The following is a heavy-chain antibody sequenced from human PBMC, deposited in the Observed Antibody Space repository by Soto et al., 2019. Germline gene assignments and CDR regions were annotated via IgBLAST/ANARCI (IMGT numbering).Heavy chain of an antibody. CDR1: GGTFSSYA. V-gene: IGHV1-69*06. CDR2: IIPIFGTA. Sequence: QVQLVQSGAEVKKPGASVKVSCKASGGTFSSYAISWVRQAPGQGLEWMGGIIPIFGTANYAQKFQGRVTITADKSTSTTDKELSSLRSEDTAVYYCARGLRSYYDGAYFQPWGQGTLVTVSS. CDR3: ARGLRSYYDGAYFQP. J-gene: IGHJ1*01. D-gene: IGHD1-26*01.